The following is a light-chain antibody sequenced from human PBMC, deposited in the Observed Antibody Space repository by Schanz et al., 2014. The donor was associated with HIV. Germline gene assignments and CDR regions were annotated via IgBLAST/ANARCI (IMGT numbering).Light chain of an antibody. V-gene: IGLV1-44*01. J-gene: IGLJ2*01. CDR1: SSNFRSNA. Sequence: QSVLTQPPSASGTPGQRVTISCSGSSSNFRSNAVNWYQQLPGTAPRLVIYNTFHRPSGVPDRFSGSKSGNTASLTVSGLQAEDEADYYCQSYDSSLSVVFGGGTKLTVL. CDR2: NTF. CDR3: QSYDSSLSVV.